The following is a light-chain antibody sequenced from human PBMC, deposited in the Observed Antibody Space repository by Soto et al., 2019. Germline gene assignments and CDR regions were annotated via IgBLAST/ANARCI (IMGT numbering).Light chain of an antibody. CDR1: QSVSSSY. CDR2: GAS. Sequence: DIVLTQSPGTLSLSPGERATLSCRASQSVSSSYLAWYQQKPGQAPRLLIYGASSRATGIPDRFSGSGSGTDFTLTISRLEPEDFAVYYCQRYGSSPPITFGQGTRLEI. J-gene: IGKJ5*01. CDR3: QRYGSSPPIT. V-gene: IGKV3-20*01.